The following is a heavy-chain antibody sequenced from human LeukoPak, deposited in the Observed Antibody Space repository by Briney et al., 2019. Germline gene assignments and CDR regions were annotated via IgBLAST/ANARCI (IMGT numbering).Heavy chain of an antibody. V-gene: IGHV3-15*07. D-gene: IGHD1-20*01. CDR2: IKSKADGETI. CDR1: GFTFTNAW. CDR3: STLTSRGLSDP. J-gene: IGHJ5*02. Sequence: GGSLRLSCAASGFTFTNAWMNWVRQAPGKGLEWVGRIKSKADGETIDYAAPVKGRFTFSRDDSKNMLYLQMNSLKSEDTAVYYCSTLTSRGLSDPWGQGTLVTVSS.